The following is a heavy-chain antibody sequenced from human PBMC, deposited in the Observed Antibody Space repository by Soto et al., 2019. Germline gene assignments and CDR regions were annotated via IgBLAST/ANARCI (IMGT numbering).Heavy chain of an antibody. Sequence: QIPLKESGPTLVKPTQTLTLTGTFSGFSLSTSGVGVAWIRQPPVKALDWLALIYWNDDTRYSPSLKSRLTITKDTSKNQVLLTMTNTDPVDTATCYCAHRLRDYYFDYWGQGTLVTVSA. V-gene: IGHV2-5*01. CDR1: GFSLSTSGVG. J-gene: IGHJ4*02. CDR2: IYWNDDT. CDR3: AHRLRDYYFDY.